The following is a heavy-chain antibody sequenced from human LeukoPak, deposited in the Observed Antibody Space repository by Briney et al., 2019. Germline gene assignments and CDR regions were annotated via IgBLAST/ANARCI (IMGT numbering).Heavy chain of an antibody. J-gene: IGHJ4*02. D-gene: IGHD5-18*01. CDR3: ARVDTYGYSGLDN. V-gene: IGHV1-46*01. Sequence: ASAKVSCKASGYTFTSYGISWVRQAPGKGLEWMGIINLSGGSTSYAQKFQGRVNMTRDTSTSTVYMELRSLRSEDTAVYYCARVDTYGYSGLDNWGQGTLVTVSS. CDR1: GYTFTSYG. CDR2: INLSGGST.